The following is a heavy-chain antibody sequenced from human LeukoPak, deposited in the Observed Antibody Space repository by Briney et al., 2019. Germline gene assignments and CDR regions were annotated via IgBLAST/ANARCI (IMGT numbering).Heavy chain of an antibody. CDR2: IRGGGDTT. CDR1: GFTPSTFA. CDR3: AKGRNIPMDV. J-gene: IGHJ6*02. Sequence: PGGSLRLSCAPSGFTPSTFAMRWVRPAPEGGLEWVLAIRGGGDTTHYAHSVTGRFTISTDKSTHTLYLQMSDLRAEDTAVYYCAKGRNIPMDVWGQGTTVTVSS. V-gene: IGHV3-23*01.